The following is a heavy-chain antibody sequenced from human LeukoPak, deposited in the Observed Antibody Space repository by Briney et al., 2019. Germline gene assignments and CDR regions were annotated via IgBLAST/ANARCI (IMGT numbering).Heavy chain of an antibody. J-gene: IGHJ3*02. CDR3: AREILTGYAFDI. CDR1: GYTFSDYG. V-gene: IGHV3-30*03. CDR2: ISYSGVVK. Sequence: GGSLRLSCTASGYTFSDYGMHWVRQAPGKGLEWLSVISYSGVVKFYADSVKGRFTISRDNSKNTLYLQMNSLRAEDTALYYCAREILTGYAFDIWGQGTMVTVSS. D-gene: IGHD7-27*01.